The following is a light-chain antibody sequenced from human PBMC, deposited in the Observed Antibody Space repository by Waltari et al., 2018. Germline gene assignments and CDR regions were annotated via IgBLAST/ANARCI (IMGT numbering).Light chain of an antibody. CDR2: DAS. CDR3: QQRDNWPPVYT. Sequence: ETVLTQSPATLSSSPGERATLSCRASKSVTSWLAWYQQKPGQAPRLLIYDASNRASGIPARFIGSGSGTDFTLTISSLEPEDFAVYYCQQRDNWPPVYTFGQGTKLEIK. CDR1: KSVTSW. V-gene: IGKV3-11*01. J-gene: IGKJ2*01.